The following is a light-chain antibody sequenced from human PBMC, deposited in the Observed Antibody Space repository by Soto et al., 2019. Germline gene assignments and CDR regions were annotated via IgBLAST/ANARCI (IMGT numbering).Light chain of an antibody. Sequence: SALAQPASVSGSPGQSITISCTGTSSDVGSYNLVSWYQQHPGKAPKLMIYEGSKRPSGVSNRFSGSKSGNTASLTISGLQAEDEADYYCCSYAGSSTFYVFGTGTKATV. V-gene: IGLV2-23*01. CDR2: EGS. CDR3: CSYAGSSTFYV. CDR1: SSDVGSYNL. J-gene: IGLJ1*01.